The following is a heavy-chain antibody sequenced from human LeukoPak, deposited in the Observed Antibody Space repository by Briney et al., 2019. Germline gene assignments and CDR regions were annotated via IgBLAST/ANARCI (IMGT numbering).Heavy chain of an antibody. J-gene: IGHJ6*02. CDR2: ITPNSGGT. CDR1: GYTFTGYY. D-gene: IGHD3-9*01. CDR3: ARAKPPLLTGFLYYYYYGMDV. Sequence: DSAKVSCKASGYTFTGYYMHWVRQAPGQGLEWMGWITPNSGGTNYAQKFPGRVTMTRDTSISTAYMELSRLRSDDTAVYYCARAKPPLLTGFLYYYYYGMDVWGQGTTVTVSS. V-gene: IGHV1-2*02.